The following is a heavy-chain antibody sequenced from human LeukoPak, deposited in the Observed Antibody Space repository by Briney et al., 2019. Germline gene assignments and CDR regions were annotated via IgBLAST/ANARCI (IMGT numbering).Heavy chain of an antibody. Sequence: PGGSLRLSCAASGFTFSSYAMSWVRQAPGKGLEWVSAISGSGGSTYYADSVKGRFTISRDNSKNTLYLQINSLRVEDTAMYYCVRTSPIDYWGQGTLVTVSS. CDR3: VRTSPIDY. CDR1: GFTFSSYA. D-gene: IGHD2-2*01. CDR2: ISGSGGST. J-gene: IGHJ4*02. V-gene: IGHV3-23*01.